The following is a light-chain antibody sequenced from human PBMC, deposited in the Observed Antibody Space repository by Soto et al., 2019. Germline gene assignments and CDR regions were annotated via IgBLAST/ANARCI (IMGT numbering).Light chain of an antibody. CDR1: QSISDW. Sequence: DIQMTQSPSTLSASVGDRVTITCRASQSISDWLAWYQQKPGKAPKLLIYKASSLESGVPSRFSGSGSGTEFTLTISSLQPDDFATYYGQQYNSYSETFGQGTMVEGK. CDR3: QQYNSYSET. CDR2: KAS. J-gene: IGKJ1*01. V-gene: IGKV1-5*03.